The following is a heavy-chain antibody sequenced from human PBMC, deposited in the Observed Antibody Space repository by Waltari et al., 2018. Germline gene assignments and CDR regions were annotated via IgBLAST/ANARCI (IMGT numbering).Heavy chain of an antibody. V-gene: IGHV3-74*01. D-gene: IGHD6-13*01. Sequence: EVQLVESGGDSVQLGGSLRLSCAVSGFTFISYWMHWVRQDPGKGLVWVSRINRDGSTTTYADPVKGRFTISRDNAKNTLYLQMNSLRAEDTAVYYCAREIAVTGQYYFDYWGQGTLVTVSS. CDR2: INRDGSTT. CDR3: AREIAVTGQYYFDY. J-gene: IGHJ4*02. CDR1: GFTFISYW.